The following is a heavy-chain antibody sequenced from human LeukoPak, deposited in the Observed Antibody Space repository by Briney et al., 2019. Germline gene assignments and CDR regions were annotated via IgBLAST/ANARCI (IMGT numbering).Heavy chain of an antibody. D-gene: IGHD1-14*01. V-gene: IGHV3-7*03. CDR2: IKQDGSEK. Sequence: GGSLRLSCAASGFTFSSYWMSWVRRAPGKGLEWVANIKQDGSEKYYVDSVKGRFTISRDNAKNSLYLQMNSLRADDTAVYYSARDTGTAKDYYDYGMDACGEGTPVTVSS. CDR1: GFTFSSYW. CDR3: ARDTGTAKDYYDYGMDA. J-gene: IGHJ6*02.